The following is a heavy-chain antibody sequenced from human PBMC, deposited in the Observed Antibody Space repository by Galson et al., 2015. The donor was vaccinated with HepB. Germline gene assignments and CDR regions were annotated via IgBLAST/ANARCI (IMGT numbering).Heavy chain of an antibody. J-gene: IGHJ4*02. CDR2: INPNSGGT. V-gene: IGHV1-2*04. Sequence: SVKVSCKASGYIFSGYYMHWVRQAPGQGLEWMGWINPNSGGTNYAQKFQGWVTMTGDTSISTAYMELSRLRSDDTAVFYCARGPYSSSWPFDYWGQGTLVTVSS. CDR1: GYIFSGYY. CDR3: ARGPYSSSWPFDY. D-gene: IGHD6-13*01.